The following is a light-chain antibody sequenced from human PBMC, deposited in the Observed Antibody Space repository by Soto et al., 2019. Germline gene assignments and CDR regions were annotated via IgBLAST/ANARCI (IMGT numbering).Light chain of an antibody. CDR2: DVS. CDR3: SSYTSSSTLVV. Sequence: QSALTQPASVSGSPGQSITISCTGTSSDVGAYNFVSWYQQHPGKVPKLMIFDVSSRPSGVSNRFSGSKSGNTASLTISGLQAEDEADYYCSSYTSSSTLVVFGGGTKLTVL. CDR1: SSDVGAYNF. J-gene: IGLJ2*01. V-gene: IGLV2-14*03.